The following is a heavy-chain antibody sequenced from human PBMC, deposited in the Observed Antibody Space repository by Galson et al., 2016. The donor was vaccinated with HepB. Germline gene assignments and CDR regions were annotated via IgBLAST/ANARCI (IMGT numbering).Heavy chain of an antibody. J-gene: IGHJ4*02. CDR2: INPNSGGT. D-gene: IGHD1-26*01. Sequence: SVMVSCKASGYTFTGYYMHWVRQAPGQGLEWMGWINPNSGGTNYAQKFQGWVTMTRDTSISTAYMELSRLRSDDTAVYYCARFSTDELPGFDYWGQGTLVTVSS. CDR1: GYTFTGYY. V-gene: IGHV1-2*04. CDR3: ARFSTDELPGFDY.